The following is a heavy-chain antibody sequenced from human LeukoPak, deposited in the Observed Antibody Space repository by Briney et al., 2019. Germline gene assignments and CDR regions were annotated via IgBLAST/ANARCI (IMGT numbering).Heavy chain of an antibody. CDR3: AKDRHSYSNAYFFDY. CDR2: ISSSAGTI. V-gene: IGHV3-11*04. D-gene: IGHD4-11*01. CDR1: GFTFSDYY. J-gene: IGHJ4*02. Sequence: PGGSLRLSCAASGFTFSDYYMSWIRQAPGKGLEWISYISSSAGTIYYADSVKGRFTISRDNAKNSLYPQMNSLRVEDTAVYYCAKDRHSYSNAYFFDYWGQGTLVTVSS.